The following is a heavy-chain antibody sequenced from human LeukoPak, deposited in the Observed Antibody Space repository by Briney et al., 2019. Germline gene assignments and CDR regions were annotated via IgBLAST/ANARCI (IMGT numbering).Heavy chain of an antibody. Sequence: AGSLSLSCAASGFTFSNYWMSWVRQAPGKGLEWVANIKQDAREKYYVDSVKGRFTISRDHAKNSLYLQLNSLRAEDTAVYYCARVITMVRGALDYWGQGTLVTVSS. CDR1: GFTFSNYW. D-gene: IGHD3-10*01. CDR2: IKQDAREK. V-gene: IGHV3-7*04. J-gene: IGHJ4*02. CDR3: ARVITMVRGALDY.